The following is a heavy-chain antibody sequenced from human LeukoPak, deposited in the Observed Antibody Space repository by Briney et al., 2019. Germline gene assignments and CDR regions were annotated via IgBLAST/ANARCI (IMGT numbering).Heavy chain of an antibody. Sequence: SETLSLTCTVSGGAISSSHYYWGWIRQPPGKGLEWIGSIYYSGSTSYNSSLKSRVTISVDTSKNQFSLKLSSVTAADTAVYYCARATEGMATIVDYWGQGTLVTVSS. V-gene: IGHV4-39*07. CDR1: GGAISSSHYY. J-gene: IGHJ4*02. CDR3: ARATEGMATIVDY. D-gene: IGHD5-24*01. CDR2: IYYSGST.